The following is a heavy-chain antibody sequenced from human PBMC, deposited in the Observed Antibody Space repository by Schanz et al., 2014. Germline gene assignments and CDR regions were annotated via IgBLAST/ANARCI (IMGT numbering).Heavy chain of an antibody. Sequence: EVQLVESGGGLVQPGGSLRLSCAASGFTLSNSDMHWVRQGTGKGLEWVSTIGYLGDTYYPDSVKGRFTVSRDSGQNPLYLQMNSLRAEDTAVYYCARDGDRFYHNYYMDVWGKGTTVTVSS. CDR1: GFTLSNSD. CDR2: IGYLGDT. CDR3: ARDGDRFYHNYYMDV. J-gene: IGHJ6*03. D-gene: IGHD4-17*01. V-gene: IGHV3-13*01.